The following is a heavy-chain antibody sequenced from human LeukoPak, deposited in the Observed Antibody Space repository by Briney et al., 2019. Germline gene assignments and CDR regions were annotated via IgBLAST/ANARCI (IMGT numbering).Heavy chain of an antibody. Sequence: PGGSLRLSCAASGFTFSSYAMSWVRQAPGKGLEWVSAISGSGGSTYYADSVKGRFTISRDNSKNTLYLQMNSLRAEDTAVYYCAKGSCSGGSCYSLSLTYWGQGTLVTVSS. CDR2: ISGSGGST. D-gene: IGHD2-15*01. CDR1: GFTFSSYA. J-gene: IGHJ4*02. CDR3: AKGSCSGGSCYSLSLTY. V-gene: IGHV3-23*01.